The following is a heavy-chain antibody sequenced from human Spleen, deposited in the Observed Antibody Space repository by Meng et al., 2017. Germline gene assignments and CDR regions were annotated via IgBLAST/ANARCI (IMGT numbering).Heavy chain of an antibody. CDR2: ISYSAGT. CDR3: ARGSGSSWPIDY. V-gene: IGHV4-59*08. J-gene: IGHJ4*02. CDR1: GDFISSYY. Sequence: SETLSLTCTVSGDFISSYYWSWIRQIPGKGLEWIGYISYSAGTDYNPSLKSRVTIFIDKSKKQFSLKLSSVTAADTAVYYCARGSGSSWPIDYWGQGTLVTVSS. D-gene: IGHD6-13*01.